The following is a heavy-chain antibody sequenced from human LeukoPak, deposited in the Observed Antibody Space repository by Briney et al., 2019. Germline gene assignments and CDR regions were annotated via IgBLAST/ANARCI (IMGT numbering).Heavy chain of an antibody. CDR3: ARGGVRDYYGDSDAFDI. Sequence: GASVKVSCKASGYTSTSYYMHWVRQAPGQGLEWMGIINPSGGSTSYAQKFQGRVTMTRDTSTSTVYMELSRLRSDDTAVYYCARGGVRDYYGDSDAFDIWGQGTMVTVSS. J-gene: IGHJ3*02. D-gene: IGHD4-17*01. CDR2: INPSGGST. CDR1: GYTSTSYY. V-gene: IGHV1-46*01.